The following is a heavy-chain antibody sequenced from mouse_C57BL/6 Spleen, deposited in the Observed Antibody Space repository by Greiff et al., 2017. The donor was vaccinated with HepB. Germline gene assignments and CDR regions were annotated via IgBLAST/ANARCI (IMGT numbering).Heavy chain of an antibody. CDR1: GYSITSGYD. J-gene: IGHJ2*01. CDR2: ISYSGST. CDR3: ARGWITTVFDY. V-gene: IGHV3-1*01. Sequence: EVQVVESGPGMVKPSQSLSLTCTVTGYSITSGYDWHWIRHFPGNKLEWMGYISYSGSTNYNPSLKSRISITHDTSKNHFFLKLNSVTTEDTATYYCARGWITTVFDYWGQGTTLTVSS. D-gene: IGHD1-1*01.